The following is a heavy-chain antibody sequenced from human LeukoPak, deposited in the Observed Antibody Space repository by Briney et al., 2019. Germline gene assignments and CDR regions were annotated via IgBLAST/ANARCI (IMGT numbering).Heavy chain of an antibody. CDR1: GGSISSYY. Sequence: SETLSLTCTVSGGSISSYYWGWIRQPPGKGLEWIGSIYYSGSTYYNPSLKSRVTISVDTSKNQFSLKLSSVTAADTAVYYCARHVGNYYDSSGYYYGRNEYFQHWGQGTLVTVSS. V-gene: IGHV4-39*01. J-gene: IGHJ1*01. CDR3: ARHVGNYYDSSGYYYGRNEYFQH. D-gene: IGHD3-22*01. CDR2: IYYSGST.